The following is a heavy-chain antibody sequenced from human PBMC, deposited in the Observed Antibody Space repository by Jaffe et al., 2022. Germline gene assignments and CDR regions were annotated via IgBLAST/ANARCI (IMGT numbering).Heavy chain of an antibody. Sequence: QVQLVQSGAEVKKPGSSVKVSCKASGGTFSSYTISWVRQAPGQGLEWMGRIIPILGIANYAQKFQGRVTITADKSTSTAYMELSSLRSEDTAVYYCARDPRFGELLSPTYDYWGQGTLVTVSS. D-gene: IGHD3-10*01. CDR1: GGTFSSYT. J-gene: IGHJ4*02. V-gene: IGHV1-69*08. CDR2: IIPILGIA. CDR3: ARDPRFGELLSPTYDY.